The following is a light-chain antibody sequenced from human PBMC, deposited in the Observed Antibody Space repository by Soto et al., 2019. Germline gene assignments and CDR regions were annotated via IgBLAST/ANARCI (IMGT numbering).Light chain of an antibody. CDR3: AAWDDTRNGVV. V-gene: IGLV1-36*01. CDR2: YDD. Sequence: QSVLTQTPSVSAAPRQRVTISCSGSSSNIGNNGVSWYQQLPGKAPKLLIYYDDLLPSGVSDRSSGSKSGTSASLAIGGLQSEDEADYYCAAWDDTRNGVVFGGGTKVTVL. J-gene: IGLJ3*02. CDR1: SSNIGNNG.